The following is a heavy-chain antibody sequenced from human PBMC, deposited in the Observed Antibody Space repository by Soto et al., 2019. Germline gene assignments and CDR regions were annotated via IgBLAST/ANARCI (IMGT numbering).Heavy chain of an antibody. CDR1: GYTFTSYA. Sequence: ASVKVSCKASGYTFTSYAMHWVRQAPGQKLEWMGWINAGNGNTKYSQKFQGRVTITRDTSASTAYMELSSLRSEDTAVYYCARDVSIAAALYDYWGQGTLVTVSS. D-gene: IGHD6-13*01. CDR3: ARDVSIAAALYDY. CDR2: INAGNGNT. J-gene: IGHJ4*02. V-gene: IGHV1-3*01.